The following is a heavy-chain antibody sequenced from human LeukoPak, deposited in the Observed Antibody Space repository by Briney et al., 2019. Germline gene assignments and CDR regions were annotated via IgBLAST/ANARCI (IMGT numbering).Heavy chain of an antibody. D-gene: IGHD6-25*01. CDR3: ARHRSSGDDY. Sequence: PSETLSLTCTVSGGSISGYYWSWIRQPPGKGLEWIWYIYYSGSTTYNPSLKSRFTMSVDTSKNQLSMRVSSVTAADTAVYYCARHRSSGDDYWGQGTLVTVSS. CDR1: GGSISGYY. CDR2: IYYSGST. V-gene: IGHV4-59*08. J-gene: IGHJ4*02.